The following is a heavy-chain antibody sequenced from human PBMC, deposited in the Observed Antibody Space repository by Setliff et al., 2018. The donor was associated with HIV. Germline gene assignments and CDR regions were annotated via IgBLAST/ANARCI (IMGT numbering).Heavy chain of an antibody. CDR1: GGSISSSSYH. CDR3: GRLSDTAMASFDS. CDR2: IYKSGSA. D-gene: IGHD5-18*01. J-gene: IGHJ4*02. Sequence: NPSETLSLTCTVSGGSISSSSYHWSWIRQPPGKGLEWTGHIYKSGSASYSPSLKGRVTISADTSRNQFPLKLTSVTAADMAIYYCGRLSDTAMASFDSWGQGTLVTVSS. V-gene: IGHV4-39*01.